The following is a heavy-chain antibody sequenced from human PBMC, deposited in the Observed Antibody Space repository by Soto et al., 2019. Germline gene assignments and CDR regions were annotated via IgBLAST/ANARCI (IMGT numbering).Heavy chain of an antibody. D-gene: IGHD3-10*01. V-gene: IGHV4-30-4*01. CDR3: ARVGFGELLAHGMDV. Sequence: QVQLQESGPGLVKPSQTLSLTCTVSGGSISSGDYYWSWIRQPPGKGLEWIGYLYYSGSTYYNPSLKSRVTISVDTSKNQFSLKLSSVTAAGTSVYYCARVGFGELLAHGMDVWGQGTTVTVSS. CDR2: LYYSGST. CDR1: GGSISSGDYY. J-gene: IGHJ6*02.